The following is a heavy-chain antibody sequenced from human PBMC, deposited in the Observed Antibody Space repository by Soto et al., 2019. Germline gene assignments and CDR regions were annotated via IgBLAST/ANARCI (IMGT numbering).Heavy chain of an antibody. CDR1: GGTFSSYA. J-gene: IGHJ4*02. V-gene: IGHV1-69*06. D-gene: IGHD6-6*01. CDR2: IIPIFGTA. Sequence: SVKVSCKASGGTFSSYAISWVRQAPGQGLEWMGGIIPIFGTANYAQKFQGRVTITADKSTSTAYMELSSLRSEDTAVYYCATSSRAPYSSPSAHPDYWGQGTLVTVAS. CDR3: ATSSRAPYSSPSAHPDY.